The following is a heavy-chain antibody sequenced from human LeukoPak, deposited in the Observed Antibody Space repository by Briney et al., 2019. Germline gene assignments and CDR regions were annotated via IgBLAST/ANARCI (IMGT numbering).Heavy chain of an antibody. V-gene: IGHV3-15*01. CDR3: TTLYYDILTGYYISDGY. J-gene: IGHJ4*02. CDR2: IKSKTDGGTT. Sequence: GGSLRLSCAASGFTFSNAWMSWVRQAPGKGLEWVGRIKSKTDGGTTDYAAPVKGRFTIPRDDSKNTLYLQMNSLKTEDTAVYYCTTLYYDILTGYYISDGYWGQGTLVTVSS. D-gene: IGHD3-9*01. CDR1: GFTFSNAW.